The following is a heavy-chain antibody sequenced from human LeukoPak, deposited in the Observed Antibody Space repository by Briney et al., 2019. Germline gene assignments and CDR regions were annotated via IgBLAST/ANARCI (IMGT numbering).Heavy chain of an antibody. D-gene: IGHD5-18*01. V-gene: IGHV4-34*01. Sequence: PSETLSLTCAVYGGSFSGYYWSWIRQPPGKGLEWIGEINHSGSTNYNPSLKSRVTISVDTSKNQFSLKLSSVTAADTAVYYCAGARGGYSYGYHYWGQGTLVTVSS. CDR1: GGSFSGYY. CDR2: INHSGST. CDR3: AGARGGYSYGYHY. J-gene: IGHJ4*02.